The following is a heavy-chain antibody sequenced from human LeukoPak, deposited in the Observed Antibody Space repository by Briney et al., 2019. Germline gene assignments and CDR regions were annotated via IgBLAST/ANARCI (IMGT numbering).Heavy chain of an antibody. Sequence: AGGSLRLSCAASGFTFSSYGMHWVRQAPGKGLEWVAVIWYDGSNKYYADSVKGRFTISRDNSKNTLYLQMNSLRAEDTAVYYCARDLSKPCSSGWSDEDYWGQGTLVTVSS. J-gene: IGHJ4*02. D-gene: IGHD6-19*01. CDR1: GFTFSSYG. V-gene: IGHV3-33*01. CDR2: IWYDGSNK. CDR3: ARDLSKPCSSGWSDEDY.